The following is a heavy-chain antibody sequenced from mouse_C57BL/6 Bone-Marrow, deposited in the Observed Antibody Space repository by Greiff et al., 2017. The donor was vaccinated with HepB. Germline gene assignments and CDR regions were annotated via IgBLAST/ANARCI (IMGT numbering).Heavy chain of an antibody. Sequence: EVKLVEPGGGLVKPGGSLKPSCAPPGFTFSSYAMSGVRRTPEKRLEWVATISDGGSYTYYPDNVKGRFTISRDNAKNNLYLQMSHLKSEDTAMYYCAREGAYDYDWFAYWGQGTLVTVSA. J-gene: IGHJ3*01. V-gene: IGHV5-4*01. CDR3: AREGAYDYDWFAY. CDR1: GFTFSSYA. CDR2: ISDGGSYT. D-gene: IGHD2-4*01.